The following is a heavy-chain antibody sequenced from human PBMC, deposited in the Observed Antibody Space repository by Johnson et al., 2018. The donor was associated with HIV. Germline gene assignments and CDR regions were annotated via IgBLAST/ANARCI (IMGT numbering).Heavy chain of an antibody. J-gene: IGHJ3*02. CDR1: VFTFSSYA. Sequence: QVHLVESGGGAFQPGRSLRLSCAASVFTFSSYAMHWVRQAPGKGLEWVAVISYDGSNKYYADSVKGRFTISRDNSKNTLYLQMNSLRAEDTAVYYCARDIIAVAGYDAFDIWGQGTMVTVSS. CDR3: ARDIIAVAGYDAFDI. V-gene: IGHV3-30-3*01. CDR2: ISYDGSNK. D-gene: IGHD6-19*01.